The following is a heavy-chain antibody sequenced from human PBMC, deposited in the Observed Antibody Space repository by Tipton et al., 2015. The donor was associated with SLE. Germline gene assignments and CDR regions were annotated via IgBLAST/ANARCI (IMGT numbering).Heavy chain of an antibody. Sequence: TLSLTCAVYGGSFSGYYWSWIRQPPGKGLEWIGEINQGGTTNYNPALMSRVTISVDTSKNQFSLKLRSVTAADTAVYYCARPLYYYYYMDVWGKGTTVTVSS. CDR2: INQGGTT. CDR1: GGSFSGYY. CDR3: ARPLYYYYYMDV. J-gene: IGHJ6*03. V-gene: IGHV4-34*01.